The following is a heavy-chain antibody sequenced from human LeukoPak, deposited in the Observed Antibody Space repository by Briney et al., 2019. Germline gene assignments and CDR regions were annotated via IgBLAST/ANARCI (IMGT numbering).Heavy chain of an antibody. CDR2: IYYSGST. D-gene: IGHD5-18*01. CDR3: ARHLVDTAMGYYYGMDG. J-gene: IGHJ6*02. Sequence: SETQSLTCTVSGGSISSYYWSWIRQPPGKGLEWIGYIYYSGSTNYNPSLKSRVTISVDTSKNQYSLKLSAVAAADTAVYYCARHLVDTAMGYYYGMDGWVQATTVTVSS. CDR1: GGSISSYY. V-gene: IGHV4-59*08.